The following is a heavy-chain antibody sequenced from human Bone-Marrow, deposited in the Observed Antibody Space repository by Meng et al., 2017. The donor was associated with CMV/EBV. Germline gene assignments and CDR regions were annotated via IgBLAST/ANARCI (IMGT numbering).Heavy chain of an antibody. CDR1: GYTFTGYY. Sequence: ASVKVSCKASGYTFTGYYMHWVRQAPGQGLEWMGWINPNSGGTNYAQKFQGRVTMTRDTSISTAYMELSRLRSDDTAVYYCARVRQIVVVPEYYFDYWAQGTLVTVPS. D-gene: IGHD2-2*01. CDR3: ARVRQIVVVPEYYFDY. CDR2: INPNSGGT. V-gene: IGHV1-2*02. J-gene: IGHJ4*02.